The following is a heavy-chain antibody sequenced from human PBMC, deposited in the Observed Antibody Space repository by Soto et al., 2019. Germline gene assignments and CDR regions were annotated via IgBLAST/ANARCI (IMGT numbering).Heavy chain of an antibody. CDR1: GYTFISYG. V-gene: IGHV1-18*01. D-gene: IGHD3-16*02. Sequence: ASVKVSCKASGYTFISYGISWVRQAPGQGLEWMGWISAYNGNTNYAQKLQGRVTMTTDTSTSTAYMELRSLRSDDTAVYYCARDEYVYIWGSYRRNWFHPSGQGTLVSVSS. CDR3: ARDEYVYIWGSYRRNWFHP. CDR2: ISAYNGNT. J-gene: IGHJ5*02.